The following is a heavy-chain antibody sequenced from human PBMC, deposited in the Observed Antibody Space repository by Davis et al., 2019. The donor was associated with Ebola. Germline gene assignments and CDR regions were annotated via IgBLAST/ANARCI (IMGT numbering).Heavy chain of an antibody. CDR3: ARDQWELRAYYGMDV. Sequence: AASVKVSCKASGYTFTSYGISWARQAPGQGLEWMGWISAYNGNTNYAQKLQGRVTMTTDTSTSTAYMELRSLRSDDTAVYYCARDQWELRAYYGMDVWGQGTTVTVSS. D-gene: IGHD1-26*01. CDR2: ISAYNGNT. CDR1: GYTFTSYG. J-gene: IGHJ6*02. V-gene: IGHV1-18*01.